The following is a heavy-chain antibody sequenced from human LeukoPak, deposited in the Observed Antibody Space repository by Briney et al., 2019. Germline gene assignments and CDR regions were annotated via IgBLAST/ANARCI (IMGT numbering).Heavy chain of an antibody. CDR3: ARTFYSGSYYDGFDI. J-gene: IGHJ3*02. V-gene: IGHV4-38-2*02. Sequence: PSETLSLTCTVSHYSISSGYYWGWIRQTPEKGLEWIGSIYHSGATYYKPSLKSRVTISVDTSKNQFSLKVSSVTAADTAVYFCARTFYSGSYYDGFDIWGQGTMVTVSS. D-gene: IGHD1-26*01. CDR1: HYSISSGYY. CDR2: IYHSGAT.